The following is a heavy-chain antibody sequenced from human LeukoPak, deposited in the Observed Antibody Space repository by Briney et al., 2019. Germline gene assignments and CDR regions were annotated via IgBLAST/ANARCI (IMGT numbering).Heavy chain of an antibody. V-gene: IGHV3-23*01. CDR2: ISGSGGST. Sequence: GGSLRLSCAASGFAFSSYAMSWVRQAPGKGLEWVSAISGSGGSTYYADSVKGRFTISRDNSKNTLYLQMNSLRAEDTAVYYCAKDYGSGSPPYYFDYWGQGTLVTVSS. J-gene: IGHJ4*02. CDR1: GFAFSSYA. CDR3: AKDYGSGSPPYYFDY. D-gene: IGHD3-10*01.